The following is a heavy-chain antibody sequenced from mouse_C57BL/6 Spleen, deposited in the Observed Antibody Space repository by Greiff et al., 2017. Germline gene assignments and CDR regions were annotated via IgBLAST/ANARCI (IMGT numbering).Heavy chain of an antibody. CDR1: GYSFTSYY. D-gene: IGHD2-3*01. J-gene: IGHJ1*03. V-gene: IGHV1-66*01. Sequence: QVHVKQSGPELVKPGASVKISCKASGYSFTSYYIHWVKQRPGQGLEWIGWIYPGGGNTKYNEKFKGKATLTADTSSSTAYMQLSSLTSEDSAVYYCARGGYDHWYFDVWGTGTTVTVSS. CDR2: IYPGGGNT. CDR3: ARGGYDHWYFDV.